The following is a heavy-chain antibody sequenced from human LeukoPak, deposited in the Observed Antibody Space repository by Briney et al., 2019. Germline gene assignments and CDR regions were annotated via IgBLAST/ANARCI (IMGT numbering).Heavy chain of an antibody. J-gene: IGHJ4*02. V-gene: IGHV3-30*02. Sequence: GGSLRLSCAASGFTFSSYGMHWVRQAPGKGLEWVAFIRYDGSNKYYADSVKGRFTISRDNSKNTLYLQMNSLRAEDTAVYYCAKDIVPVGAAGTSVDYWGQGTLVTVSS. D-gene: IGHD6-13*01. CDR3: AKDIVPVGAAGTSVDY. CDR2: IRYDGSNK. CDR1: GFTFSSYG.